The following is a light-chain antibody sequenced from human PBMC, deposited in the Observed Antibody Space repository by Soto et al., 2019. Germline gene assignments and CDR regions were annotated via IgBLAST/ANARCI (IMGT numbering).Light chain of an antibody. V-gene: IGLV2-14*01. CDR1: ISDVGGYNY. J-gene: IGLJ1*01. Sequence: LTQPASVSGSPGQSITISCTGTISDVGGYNYVSWYQQHPGKAPKLMIYEVRNRPSGVSNRFSGSKSGNTASLTISGLQAEDEADYYCSSYTSGSTFYVFGTGTKVTVL. CDR2: EVR. CDR3: SSYTSGSTFYV.